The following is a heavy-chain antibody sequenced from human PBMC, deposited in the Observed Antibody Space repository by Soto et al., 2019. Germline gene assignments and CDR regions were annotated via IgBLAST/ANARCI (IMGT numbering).Heavy chain of an antibody. CDR2: IWYDGSNK. D-gene: IGHD3-10*01. Sequence: PGGSLRLSCAASGFTFSSYGMHWVRQAPGKGLEWVAVIWYDGSNKYYADSVKGRFTISRDNSKNTLYLQMNSLRAEDTAVYYCARDRITMVRGVNNWFDPWGQGTLVTVSS. CDR1: GFTFSSYG. J-gene: IGHJ5*02. V-gene: IGHV3-33*01. CDR3: ARDRITMVRGVNNWFDP.